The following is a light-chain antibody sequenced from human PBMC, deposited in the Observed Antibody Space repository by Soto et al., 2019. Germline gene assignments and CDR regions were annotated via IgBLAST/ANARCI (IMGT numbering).Light chain of an antibody. J-gene: IGLJ2*01. CDR3: AAWDDSLSAVL. Sequence: QSVLTQPPSASGTPGQRVTFSCSGGSTNIGNNLVYWYQQLPGTAPKLLIYRTDRRPSGVPERISGSESGSSASLAISGLRSEDEADYYCAAWDDSLSAVLFGGGTKVTVL. CDR2: RTD. CDR1: STNIGNNL. V-gene: IGLV1-47*01.